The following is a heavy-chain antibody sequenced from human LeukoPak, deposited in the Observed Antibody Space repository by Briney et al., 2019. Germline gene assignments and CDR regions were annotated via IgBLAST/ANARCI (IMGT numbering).Heavy chain of an antibody. D-gene: IGHD6-19*01. CDR1: GFTFSSYG. V-gene: IGHV3-30*18. J-gene: IGHJ5*02. CDR3: AKDREQWLTGFRWAFDP. Sequence: PGGSLRLSCAASGFTFSSYGMHRLGQAPGKGLEGVAVISYDGSNKYYADSVKGRFTISRDNSKNTLYLQMNSLRAEDTAVYYCAKDREQWLTGFRWAFDPWGQGTLVTVSS. CDR2: ISYDGSNK.